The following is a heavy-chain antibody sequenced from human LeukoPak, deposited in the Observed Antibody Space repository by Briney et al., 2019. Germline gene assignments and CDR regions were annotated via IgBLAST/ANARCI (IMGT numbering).Heavy chain of an antibody. CDR3: AREVVVAEGNWFDP. V-gene: IGHV1-46*01. D-gene: IGHD6-19*01. J-gene: IGHJ5*02. CDR2: INPSGGST. CDR1: GYTFTSYY. Sequence: ASVKVSCKASGYTFTSYYMHWVRQAPGQGLEWMGIINPSGGSTNYAQKFQGRVTITADGSTSTAYMELSSLRSEDTAVYYCAREVVVAEGNWFDPWGQGTLVTVSS.